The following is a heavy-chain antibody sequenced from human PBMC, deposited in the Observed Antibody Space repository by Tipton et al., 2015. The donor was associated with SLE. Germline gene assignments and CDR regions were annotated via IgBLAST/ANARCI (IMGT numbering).Heavy chain of an antibody. V-gene: IGHV4-34*01. CDR1: GGSFRGYY. CDR3: AVRDFRSPKGAFDI. CDR2: IKHSGST. J-gene: IGHJ3*02. D-gene: IGHD3-3*01. Sequence: LRLSCAVYGGSFRGYYWSWIRQPPGKGLEWIGEIKHSGSTNYNPSLKSRVTISVDTSKNQFSLKLSSVTDADTAVYYCAVRDFRSPKGAFDIWGQGTMVTVSS.